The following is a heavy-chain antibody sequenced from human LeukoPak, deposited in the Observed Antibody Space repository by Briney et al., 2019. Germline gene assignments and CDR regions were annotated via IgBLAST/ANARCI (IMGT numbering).Heavy chain of an antibody. Sequence: ASVKVSCKASGYTFTSYYMHWVRQAPGQGLEWMGVINPIGGATTYAQKLQGRVTMTRDTSTSTVYMDLSSLGSEDTAVYYCARPRSMIRDLFDYWGQGTLVTVSS. D-gene: IGHD3-10*01. CDR3: ARPRSMIRDLFDY. CDR2: INPIGGAT. CDR1: GYTFTSYY. J-gene: IGHJ4*02. V-gene: IGHV1-46*01.